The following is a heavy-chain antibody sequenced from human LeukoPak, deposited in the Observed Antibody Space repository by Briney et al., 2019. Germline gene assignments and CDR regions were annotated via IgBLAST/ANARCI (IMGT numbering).Heavy chain of an antibody. CDR1: GFTVSSHY. D-gene: IGHD2-2*01. CDR2: IKQDGCEK. J-gene: IGHJ4*02. Sequence: GGSLRLFCAASGFTVSSHYMSWVRQAPGKGLEWVANIKQDGCEKYHVDPVEGRFTIPRDNAKNSLYLQMNSQRAEDTAVYYCARDPSYQLLWGGFDYWGQGTLVTVSS. CDR3: ARDPSYQLLWGGFDY. V-gene: IGHV3-7*01.